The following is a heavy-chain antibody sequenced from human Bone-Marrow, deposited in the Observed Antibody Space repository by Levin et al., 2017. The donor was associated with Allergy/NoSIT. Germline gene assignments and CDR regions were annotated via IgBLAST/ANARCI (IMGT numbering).Heavy chain of an antibody. D-gene: IGHD2-2*01. Sequence: SCAASGFSVSSNYMTWVRQAPGKGLECISVIYSGGGTYYADSVKGRFTISGDNSKNTLYLQMNSLRAEDTAVYYCARGFSTSVYWGQGTLVTVSS. V-gene: IGHV3-53*01. CDR2: IYSGGGT. CDR3: ARGFSTSVY. J-gene: IGHJ4*02. CDR1: GFSVSSNY.